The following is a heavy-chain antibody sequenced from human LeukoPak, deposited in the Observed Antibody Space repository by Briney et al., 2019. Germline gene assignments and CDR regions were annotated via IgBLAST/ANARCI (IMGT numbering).Heavy chain of an antibody. V-gene: IGHV3-30*02. CDR3: AKETRRIAGAPDY. D-gene: IGHD1-26*01. J-gene: IGHJ4*02. CDR2: GGAK. CDR1: GFTVDSYM. Sequence: AGGSLRLSCAVSGFTVDSYMIHWVRQAPGKGLEWVAGGAKFYADSVKGRFTISRDTSKNTQYLEMSSLRPEDTAVYYCAKETRRIAGAPDYWGQGTLVTVSS.